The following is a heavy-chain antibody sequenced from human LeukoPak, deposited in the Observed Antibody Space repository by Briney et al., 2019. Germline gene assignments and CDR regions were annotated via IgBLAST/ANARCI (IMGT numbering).Heavy chain of an antibody. CDR3: AKVAYCSGGGCYGFDY. V-gene: IGHV5-51*01. CDR2: IYPGDSDT. CDR1: GYTFTSYW. J-gene: IGHJ4*02. D-gene: IGHD2-15*01. Sequence: GESLKISCKGSGYTFTSYWIGWVRQMPGKGLEWMGIIYPGDSDTRYSPSFQGQVTISVDKSISTAYLQWSSLEASDTAMYYCAKVAYCSGGGCYGFDYWGQGTLVTVSS.